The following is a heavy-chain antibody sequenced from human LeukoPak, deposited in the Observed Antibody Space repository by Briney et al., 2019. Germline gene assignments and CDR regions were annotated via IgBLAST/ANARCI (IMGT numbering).Heavy chain of an antibody. V-gene: IGHV1-2*02. CDR3: ATSDASNYADY. J-gene: IGHJ4*02. D-gene: IGHD3-22*01. Sequence: ASVKVSCKASGYSFTAYYMHWLGRAPGQGLEWMGWINTNSGGTNYAQRFQGRVTMTRDTSINTGYMELSSLRSDDTAVYYCATSDASNYADYWGQGTLVTVSS. CDR1: GYSFTAYY. CDR2: INTNSGGT.